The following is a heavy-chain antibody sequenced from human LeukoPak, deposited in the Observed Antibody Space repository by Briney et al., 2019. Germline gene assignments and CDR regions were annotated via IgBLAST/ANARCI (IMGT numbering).Heavy chain of an antibody. CDR3: ARVGDGYNQGNWFDP. D-gene: IGHD5-24*01. CDR1: GYTFTGYY. V-gene: IGHV1-2*02. J-gene: IGHJ5*02. CDR2: INPNSGGT. Sequence: ASVNVSCKASGYTFTGYYMHWVRQAPGQGLEWMGWINPNSGGTNYAQKFQGRVTMTRDTSISTAYMELSRLRSDDTAVYYCARVGDGYNQGNWFDPWGQGTLVTVSS.